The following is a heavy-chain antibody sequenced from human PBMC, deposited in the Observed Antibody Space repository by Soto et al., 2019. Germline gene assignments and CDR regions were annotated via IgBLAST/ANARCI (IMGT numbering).Heavy chain of an antibody. CDR3: ASSIK. J-gene: IGHJ4*02. V-gene: IGHV3-33*03. CDR1: GFRFSSYG. CDR2: IWYDGSKK. Sequence: XVSLRLSCAASGFRFSSYGMHWVRQAPGKGLDWVGVIWYDGSKKDYAESVKGRFTISRDNSKNMLYLQMNSLRADDTAVYYCASSIKWGQGTLVTVSS.